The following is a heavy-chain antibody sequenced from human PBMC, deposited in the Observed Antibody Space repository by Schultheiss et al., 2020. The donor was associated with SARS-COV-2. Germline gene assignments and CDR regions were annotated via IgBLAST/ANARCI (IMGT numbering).Heavy chain of an antibody. V-gene: IGHV3-33*01. CDR3: ARGGIVVVPAAIPPDY. CDR1: GFTFSSYG. D-gene: IGHD2-2*02. J-gene: IGHJ4*02. Sequence: GGSLRLSCAASGFTFSSYGMHWVRQAPGKGLEWVAVIWYDGSNKYYADSVKGRFTISRDNSKNTLYLQMNSLRAEDTAVYYCARGGIVVVPAAIPPDYWGQGTLVTVSS. CDR2: IWYDGSNK.